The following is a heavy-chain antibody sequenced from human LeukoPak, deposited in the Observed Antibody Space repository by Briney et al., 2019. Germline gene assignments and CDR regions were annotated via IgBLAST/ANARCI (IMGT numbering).Heavy chain of an antibody. CDR2: TSSSSSYI. D-gene: IGHD5-18*01. Sequence: GGSLRLSCAASGFTFSSYSMNWVRQAPGKGLEWVSSTSSSSSYIYYADSVEGRFTISRDNAKNSLYLQMNSLRAEDTAVYYCARVKTAMVTLGAFDIWGQGTMVTVSS. CDR3: ARVKTAMVTLGAFDI. V-gene: IGHV3-21*01. J-gene: IGHJ3*02. CDR1: GFTFSSYS.